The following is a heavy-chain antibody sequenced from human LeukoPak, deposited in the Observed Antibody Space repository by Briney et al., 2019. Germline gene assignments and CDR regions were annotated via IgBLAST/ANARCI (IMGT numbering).Heavy chain of an antibody. V-gene: IGHV4-61*02. CDR2: IYTSGST. CDR3: ARATDGRPQFDY. CDR1: GGSISSGGYN. J-gene: IGHJ4*02. D-gene: IGHD5-24*01. Sequence: SATLFLTGTVPGGSISSGGYNWRWIRQPAGNGLLWIGRIYTSGSTNYHPSLKSRVTMSVDTSKNQFSLKLSSVTAADTAVYYCARATDGRPQFDYWGQGTLVTVSS.